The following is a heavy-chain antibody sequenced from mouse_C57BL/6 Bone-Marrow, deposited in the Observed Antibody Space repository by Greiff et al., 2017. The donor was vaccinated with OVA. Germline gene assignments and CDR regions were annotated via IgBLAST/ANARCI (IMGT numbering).Heavy chain of an antibody. CDR1: GFNIKDDY. V-gene: IGHV14-4*01. J-gene: IGHJ2*01. Sequence: VQLKQSGAELVRPGASVKLSRTASGFNIKDDYMHWVKQRPEQGLEWIGWIDPENGDTEYASKFQGKATITADTSSNTAYLQLSSLTSEDTAVYYCTSYGNFDYWGQGTTLTVSS. CDR2: IDPENGDT. D-gene: IGHD2-1*01. CDR3: TSYGNFDY.